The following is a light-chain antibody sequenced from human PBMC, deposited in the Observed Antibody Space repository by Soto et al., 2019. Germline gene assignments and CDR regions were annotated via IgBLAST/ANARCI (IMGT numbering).Light chain of an antibody. Sequence: QSALTQPASVSGSPGQSITISCTGTSSDVGGYNYVSWYQQHPGKAPKLMIYEVSNRPSGVSNRLSGSKSGNTASLPISGLQAEDEADYYCSSYTSSSTYVSGTGTKLTVL. J-gene: IGLJ1*01. CDR1: SSDVGGYNY. V-gene: IGLV2-14*01. CDR3: SSYTSSSTYV. CDR2: EVS.